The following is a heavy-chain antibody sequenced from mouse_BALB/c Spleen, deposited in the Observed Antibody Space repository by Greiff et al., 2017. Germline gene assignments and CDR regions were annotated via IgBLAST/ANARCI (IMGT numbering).Heavy chain of an antibody. CDR1: GYSFTSYW. CDR2: IYPGNSDT. Sequence: EVQLQQSGAELVKPGASVKMSCKASGYSFTSYWMHWVKQRPGQGLEWIGAIYPGNSDTSYNQKFKGKAKLTAVTSASTAYMELSSLTNEDSAVYYCTRSHYRLYFDYWGQGTTLTVSS. CDR3: TRSHYRLYFDY. V-gene: IGHV1-5*01. D-gene: IGHD2-14*01. J-gene: IGHJ2*01.